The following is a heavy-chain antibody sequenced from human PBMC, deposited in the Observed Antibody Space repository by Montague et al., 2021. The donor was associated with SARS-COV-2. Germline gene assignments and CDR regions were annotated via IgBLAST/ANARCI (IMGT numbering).Heavy chain of an antibody. J-gene: IGHJ3*02. V-gene: IGHV4-39*07. Sequence: SETLSLTCTVSGGSISSSSYYWGWIRQPPGKGLEWIGRIYTSGSTNYNPSLKSRVTISVDTSKNQFSLKLSSVTAADTAVYYCARVPPYYYDSSGYYSGAFDIWGQGTMVTVSS. D-gene: IGHD3-22*01. CDR1: GGSISSSSYY. CDR2: IYTSGST. CDR3: ARVPPYYYDSSGYYSGAFDI.